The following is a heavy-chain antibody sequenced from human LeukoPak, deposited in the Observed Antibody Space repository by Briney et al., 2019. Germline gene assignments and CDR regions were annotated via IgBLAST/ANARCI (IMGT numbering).Heavy chain of an antibody. D-gene: IGHD5-24*01. Sequence: GASVKVSCKASGHTFTGYYMHWVRQAPGQGLEWTGWINPNSGGTNYAQKFQGRVTMTRDTSISTAYMELSRLRSDDTAVYYCARVEADYYYYYGMDVWGQGTTVTVSS. CDR1: GHTFTGYY. J-gene: IGHJ6*02. CDR3: ARVEADYYYYYGMDV. V-gene: IGHV1-2*02. CDR2: INPNSGGT.